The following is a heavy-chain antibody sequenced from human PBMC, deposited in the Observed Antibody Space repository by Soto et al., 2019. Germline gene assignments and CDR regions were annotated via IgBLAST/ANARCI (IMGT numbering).Heavy chain of an antibody. CDR2: IKRKTAGGTT. Sequence: EVQLVESGGGLVKPGGPLRISCAAFGFTFSNPWMSWVRQAPGKGLEWVGRIKRKTAGGTTDYAGPVKGRITISRDDSKNTLYLEMNSLKTEDTAVYYCTTDCYSYDRADYWGQGNQVTVSS. D-gene: IGHD5-18*01. CDR3: TTDCYSYDRADY. CDR1: GFTFSNPW. J-gene: IGHJ4*02. V-gene: IGHV3-15*01.